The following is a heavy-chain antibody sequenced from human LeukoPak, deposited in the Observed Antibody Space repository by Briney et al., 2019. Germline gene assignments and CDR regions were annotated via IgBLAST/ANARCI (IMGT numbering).Heavy chain of an antibody. CDR2: IYHSGST. J-gene: IGHJ5*02. V-gene: IGHV4-38-2*02. CDR3: ASDILGFDP. D-gene: IGHD3-9*01. Sequence: SETLSLTCTVSGGSISSYSWSWIRQPPGKGLEWIGSIYHSGSTYYNPSLKSRVTISVDTSKNQFSLKLSSVTAADTAVYYCASDILGFDPWGQGTLVTVSS. CDR1: GGSISSYS.